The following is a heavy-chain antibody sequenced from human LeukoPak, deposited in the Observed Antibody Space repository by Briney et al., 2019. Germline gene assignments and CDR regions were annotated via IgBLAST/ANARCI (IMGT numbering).Heavy chain of an antibody. J-gene: IGHJ4*02. D-gene: IGHD3-10*01. Sequence: GGSLRLSCAASGFTFSSYWMSWVRQAPGKGLEWVANIKQDGSEKYYVDSVKGRFTISRDNSKNTLYLQMNSLRAEDTAVYYCARVVPPTDYGSGSYFWDPYYFDYWGQGTLVTVSS. CDR3: ARVVPPTDYGSGSYFWDPYYFDY. CDR2: IKQDGSEK. CDR1: GFTFSSYW. V-gene: IGHV3-7*03.